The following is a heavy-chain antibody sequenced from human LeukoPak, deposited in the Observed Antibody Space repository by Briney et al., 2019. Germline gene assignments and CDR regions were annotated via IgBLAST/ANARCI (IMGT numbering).Heavy chain of an antibody. V-gene: IGHV1-2*02. D-gene: IGHD1-26*01. Sequence: GASVKVSCKTSGYTFTAYYIHWVRQAPGQGLEWMGWINPNSGDTDYAQTVQGRVTMTRDTSIGTGYLDLTRLRSDDTAVYYCATVRMGATPFDYWGRGTLLSVSS. J-gene: IGHJ4*02. CDR3: ATVRMGATPFDY. CDR2: INPNSGDT. CDR1: GYTFTAYY.